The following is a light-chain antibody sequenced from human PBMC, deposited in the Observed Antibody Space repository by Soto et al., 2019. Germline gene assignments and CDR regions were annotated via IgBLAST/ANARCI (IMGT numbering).Light chain of an antibody. Sequence: DIQMTQSPSTLSASVGDRVTITCRASQSISKWLAWYQQKPGKAPKILIYDASTSESGVPSRFSGSGAGTEFTLSISSLQPDDVATYYCQQYNPYATFGQGTKVEIK. CDR1: QSISKW. J-gene: IGKJ1*01. V-gene: IGKV1-5*01. CDR2: DAS. CDR3: QQYNPYAT.